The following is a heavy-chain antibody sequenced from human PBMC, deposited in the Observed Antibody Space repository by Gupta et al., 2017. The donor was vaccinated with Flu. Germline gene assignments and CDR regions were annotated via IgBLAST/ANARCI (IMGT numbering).Heavy chain of an antibody. D-gene: IGHD7-27*01. CDR2: IYHSGST. CDR3: ASANWGKKGGFEH. J-gene: IGHJ4*02. V-gene: IGHV4-31*03. Sequence: QVQLQESGPGLVKPSQTLSLTCTVSGGSIYSDGYYWSWIRQQPGKGLEWIGYIYHSGSTYYNPSLKSRVTISIDTSKSQFFLKLTSVTAADAAFYYCASANWGKKGGFEHWGQGILVTVSS. CDR1: GGSIYSDGYY.